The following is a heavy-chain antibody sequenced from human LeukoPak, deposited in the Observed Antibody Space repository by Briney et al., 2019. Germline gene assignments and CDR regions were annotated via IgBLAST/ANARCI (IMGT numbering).Heavy chain of an antibody. D-gene: IGHD3-3*01. CDR1: GYTFTSYD. J-gene: IGHJ4*02. V-gene: IGHV1-8*01. CDR3: ARGRGGDDFWSGYYGPFKYYFDY. Sequence: ASVNVSCKASGYTFTSYDINWVRQATGQGLEWMGWMNPNSGNTGYAQKFQGRVTMTRNTSISTAYMELSSLRSEDTAVYYCARGRGGDDFWSGYYGPFKYYFDYWGQGTLVTVSS. CDR2: MNPNSGNT.